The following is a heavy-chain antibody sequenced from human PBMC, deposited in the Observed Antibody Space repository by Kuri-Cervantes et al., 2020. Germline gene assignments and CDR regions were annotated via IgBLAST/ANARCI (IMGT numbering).Heavy chain of an antibody. J-gene: IGHJ4*02. CDR1: GGSISSYY. V-gene: IGHV4-59*01. D-gene: IGHD1-26*01. CDR3: AGLSLLGATDY. Sequence: SETLSLTCTVSGGSISSYYWSWIRQPPGMGLEWLGYIYYSGSTNYNPSLKSRVTISVDTSKNQFSLKLSYVTAADTAVYYCAGLSLLGATDYWGQGTLVTVSS. CDR2: IYYSGST.